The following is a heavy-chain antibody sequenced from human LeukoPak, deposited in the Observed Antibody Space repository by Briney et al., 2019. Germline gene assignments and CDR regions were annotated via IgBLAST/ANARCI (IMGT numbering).Heavy chain of an antibody. CDR3: ARGDYFDY. CDR1: GYTSSNYG. J-gene: IGHJ4*02. V-gene: IGHV1-18*01. Sequence: ASVKVSCKASGYTSSNYGISWVRQAPGQGLEWVGGVSTFDADTNYAQKLQGRVTMTTDTSTTTAYMELRSLTSDDTAVYYCARGDYFDYWGQGTLVSVSS. D-gene: IGHD3-10*01. CDR2: VSTFDADT.